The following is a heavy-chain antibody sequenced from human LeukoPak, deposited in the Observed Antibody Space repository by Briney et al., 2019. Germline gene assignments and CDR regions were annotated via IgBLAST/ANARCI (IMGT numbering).Heavy chain of an antibody. D-gene: IGHD3-3*01. CDR2: IKQDGSEK. CDR1: GFTFSSYW. Sequence: GGSLRLSCAASGFTFSSYWMSWVRQAPGKGLEWVANIKQDGSEKYYVDSVKGRFTISRDNAKNSLYLQMNSLRAEDTAVYYCARDTYYDFWSGYYIGYYYYGMDVWGQGTTVTVSS. CDR3: ARDTYYDFWSGYYIGYYYYGMDV. J-gene: IGHJ6*02. V-gene: IGHV3-7*01.